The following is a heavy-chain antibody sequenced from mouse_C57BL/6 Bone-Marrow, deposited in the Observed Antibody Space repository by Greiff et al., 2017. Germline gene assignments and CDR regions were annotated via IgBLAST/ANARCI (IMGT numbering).Heavy chain of an antibody. J-gene: IGHJ2*01. CDR1: GFTFSSYA. V-gene: IGHV5-4*01. Sequence: EVHLVESGGGLVKPGGSLKLSCAASGFTFSSYAMSWVRQTPEKRLEWVATISDGGSYTYYPDNVKGRFTISRDNAKNNLYLQMSHLKSEDTAMYYCARDRGYGPDYWGQGTTLTVSS. D-gene: IGHD1-1*02. CDR2: ISDGGSYT. CDR3: ARDRGYGPDY.